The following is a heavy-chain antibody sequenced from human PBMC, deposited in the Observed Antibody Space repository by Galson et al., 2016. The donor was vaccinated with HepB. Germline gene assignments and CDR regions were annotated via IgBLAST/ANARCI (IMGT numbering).Heavy chain of an antibody. CDR2: ISYDGNNK. J-gene: IGHJ4*02. V-gene: IGHV3-30-3*01. CDR3: ARGIGSGWYSGPIDY. CDR1: GFTFISYA. D-gene: IGHD6-19*01. Sequence: SLRLSCAASGFTFISYAMHWVRQTPGKGLEWVALISYDGNNKNFADSVKGRFSISGDSSKNTVYLQMNSLRSEDTAVYYCARGIGSGWYSGPIDYWGQGTLVTVSS.